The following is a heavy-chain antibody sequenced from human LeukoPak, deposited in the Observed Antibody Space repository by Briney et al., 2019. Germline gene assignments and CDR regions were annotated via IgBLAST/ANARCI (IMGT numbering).Heavy chain of an antibody. J-gene: IGHJ4*02. V-gene: IGHV3-23*01. CDR2: ISGSGGST. CDR3: AEDGYYYDSSGFDY. Sequence: PGGSLRLSCAASGFTFSSYAMSWVRQAPGKGLEWVSAISGSGGSTYYADSVKGRFTISRDNSKNTLYLQMNSLRAEDTAVHYCAEDGYYYDSSGFDYWGQGTLVTVSS. D-gene: IGHD3-22*01. CDR1: GFTFSSYA.